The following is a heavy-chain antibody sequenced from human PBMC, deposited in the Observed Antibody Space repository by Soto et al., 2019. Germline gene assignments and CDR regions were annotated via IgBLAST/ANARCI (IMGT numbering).Heavy chain of an antibody. J-gene: IGHJ6*02. CDR3: ARAVVGASKYYYYGMDV. CDR1: GFTFSSYS. D-gene: IGHD1-26*01. V-gene: IGHV3-21*01. Sequence: PGGSLRLSCAASGFTFSSYSMNWVRQAPGKGLEWVSSISSSSSYIYYADSVKGRFTISRDNAKNSLYLQMNSLRAEDTAVYYCARAVVGASKYYYYGMDVWGQGTTVTVSS. CDR2: ISSSSSYI.